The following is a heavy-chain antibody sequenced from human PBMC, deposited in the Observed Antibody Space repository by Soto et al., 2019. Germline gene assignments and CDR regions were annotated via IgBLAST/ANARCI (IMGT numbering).Heavy chain of an antibody. CDR1: GFTFSSYD. J-gene: IGHJ6*03. D-gene: IGHD4-4*01. Sequence: GGSLRLSCAASGFTFSSYDMHWVRQATGKGLEWVSAIGTAGDTYYPGSVEGRFTISRKNAKNSLYLQMNSMRAGETAVYYGARGGGYSNYYYYYMDVWGKGTTVTVSS. CDR2: IGTAGDT. V-gene: IGHV3-13*01. CDR3: ARGGGYSNYYYYYMDV.